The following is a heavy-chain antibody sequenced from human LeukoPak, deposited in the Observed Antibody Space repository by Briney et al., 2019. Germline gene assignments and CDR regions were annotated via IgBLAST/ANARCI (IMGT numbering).Heavy chain of an antibody. CDR3: ARGLQGLAYYYGSGSYPDDAFDI. D-gene: IGHD3-10*01. Sequence: ASVKVSCKASGYTFISYDIHWVRQAPGQGLEWMGWMDTNSDNTVSAQKFQGRVTMTRNTSISTAYMELSSLRSEDTAVYYCARGLQGLAYYYGSGSYPDDAFDIWGQGTMVTVSS. CDR1: GYTFISYD. CDR2: MDTNSDNT. J-gene: IGHJ3*02. V-gene: IGHV1-8*01.